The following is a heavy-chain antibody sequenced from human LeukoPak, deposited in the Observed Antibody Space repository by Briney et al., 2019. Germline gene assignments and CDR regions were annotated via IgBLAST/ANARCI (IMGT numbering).Heavy chain of an antibody. CDR1: GYTFTGYY. V-gene: IGHV1-2*02. J-gene: IGHJ6*03. CDR2: INPNSGGT. CDR3: ARDRPDCSSTSCYNYYMDV. D-gene: IGHD2-2*02. Sequence: ASVKVSCKASGYTFTGYYMHWVRQAPGQGLEWMGWINPNSGGTNYAQKFQGRVTMTRDTSISTAYMELSRLRSDDTAVYYCARDRPDCSSTSCYNYYMDVWGKGTTVTVS.